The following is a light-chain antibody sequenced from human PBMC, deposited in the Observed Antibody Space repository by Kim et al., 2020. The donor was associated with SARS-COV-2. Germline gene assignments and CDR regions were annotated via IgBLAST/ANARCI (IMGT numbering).Light chain of an antibody. CDR2: DAS. V-gene: IGKV3-20*01. CDR1: QSVTNNY. CDR3: QQSSYSPLT. Sequence: EIVLTQSPGTLSLSPGERATLPCRASQSVTNNYLAWFQQKPGQTPRLLIHDASIRATGIPDRFSGSGSGTDFTLTISRLEPEEFSVYYCQQSSYSPLTFGGGTKVDIK. J-gene: IGKJ4*01.